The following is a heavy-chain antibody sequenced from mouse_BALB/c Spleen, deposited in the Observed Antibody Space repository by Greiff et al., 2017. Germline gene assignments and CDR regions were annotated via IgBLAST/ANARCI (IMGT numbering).Heavy chain of an antibody. CDR1: GYTFTSYT. CDR3: ASLITTAPFAY. V-gene: IGHV1-4*01. D-gene: IGHD1-1*01. Sequence: QVQLQQSGAELARPGASVTMSCKASGYTFTSYTMHWVNQRPGQGLEWIGYINPSSGYTNYNQKFKDKATLTADKSSSTAYMQLSSLTSEDSAVYYCASLITTAPFAYWGQGTLVTVSA. CDR2: INPSSGYT. J-gene: IGHJ3*01.